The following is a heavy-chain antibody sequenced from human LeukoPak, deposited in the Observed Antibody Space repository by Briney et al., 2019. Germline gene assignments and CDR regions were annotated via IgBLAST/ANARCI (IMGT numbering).Heavy chain of an antibody. CDR2: ISISSTTI. V-gene: IGHV3-48*02. Sequence: GGSLRLSCAASGFTFSSYNMNWVREAPGKGLEWVSYISISSTTIYYADSVKGRFTISRDNAKNSLYLQMNSLRDEDTAVYYCARDRWFGESRYFDYWGQGTLVTVSS. CDR3: ARDRWFGESRYFDY. D-gene: IGHD3-10*01. J-gene: IGHJ4*02. CDR1: GFTFSSYN.